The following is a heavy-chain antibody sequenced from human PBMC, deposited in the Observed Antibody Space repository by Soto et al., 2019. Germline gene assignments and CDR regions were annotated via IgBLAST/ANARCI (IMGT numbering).Heavy chain of an antibody. CDR3: AKLDAPGDRALDV. CDR1: GFSFSGSA. V-gene: IGHV3-73*01. D-gene: IGHD3-3*02. Sequence: EVQLVESGGGLVQPGASLTLYCAGSGFSFSGSAIHWVRQASGKGLEWVARIRDKGNGYATGYAASVKDRFTISRDDSNNTAFLRMSGMSTEYTAVYYCAKLDAPGDRALDVWGQGTMGTVSS. CDR2: IRDKGNGYAT. J-gene: IGHJ3*01.